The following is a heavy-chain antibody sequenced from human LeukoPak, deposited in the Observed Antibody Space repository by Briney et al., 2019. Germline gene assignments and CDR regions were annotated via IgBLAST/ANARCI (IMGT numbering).Heavy chain of an antibody. Sequence: GGSLRLSCAASGFTDSSNYMSWVRQAPGKGLEWVSVIYSGGSTYYADSVKGRFTISRDNSKNTLYLQMNSLRAEDTAVYYCARDLAPINYDFWSGYYRNAFDIWGQGTMVTVSS. V-gene: IGHV3-66*02. J-gene: IGHJ3*02. CDR2: IYSGGST. CDR3: ARDLAPINYDFWSGYYRNAFDI. D-gene: IGHD3-3*01. CDR1: GFTDSSNY.